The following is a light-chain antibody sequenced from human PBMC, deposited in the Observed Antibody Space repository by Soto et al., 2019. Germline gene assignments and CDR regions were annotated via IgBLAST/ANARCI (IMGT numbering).Light chain of an antibody. J-gene: IGKJ4*01. CDR2: KAS. V-gene: IGKV1-5*03. Sequence: DIQMTQSPSTLSASVGDRVTITCRASQSISNWLAWYQQKPGKAPKLLIYKASNLESGVPSRFSGSGSGTEFTLTISSLQPEDVAAYYCQKYNSAPLTFGGGTKVEIK. CDR3: QKYNSAPLT. CDR1: QSISNW.